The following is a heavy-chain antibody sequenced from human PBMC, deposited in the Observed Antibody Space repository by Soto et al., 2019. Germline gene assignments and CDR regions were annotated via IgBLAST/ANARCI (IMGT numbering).Heavy chain of an antibody. J-gene: IGHJ4*02. CDR2: ISYDGSNK. CDR3: AKDRTTGLVFSHDLAY. CDR1: GFTFSSYG. Sequence: QVQLVESGGGVVQPGRSLRLSCAASGFTFSSYGMHWVRQSPGKGLEWVAVISYDGSNKYYADSVKGRFTISRDNSKNTLYLQMNSLRGEDTAVYYCAKDRTTGLVFSHDLAYWGQGTLVTVSS. D-gene: IGHD3-3*02. V-gene: IGHV3-30*18.